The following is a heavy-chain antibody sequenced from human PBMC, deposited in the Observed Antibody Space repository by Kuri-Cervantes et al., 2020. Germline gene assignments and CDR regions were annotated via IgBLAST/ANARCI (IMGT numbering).Heavy chain of an antibody. CDR1: GGSISSGGYY. J-gene: IGHJ4*02. V-gene: IGHV4-31*03. D-gene: IGHD6-13*01. CDR2: IYYSGST. Sequence: SETLSLTCTVSGGSISSGGYYWSWIRQPPGKGLEWIGYIYYSGSTSYNPSLKSRVTISVDTSKNQFSLKLSSVTAADTAVYYCARGQIAAAGPIGYWGQGTLVTVSS. CDR3: ARGQIAAAGPIGY.